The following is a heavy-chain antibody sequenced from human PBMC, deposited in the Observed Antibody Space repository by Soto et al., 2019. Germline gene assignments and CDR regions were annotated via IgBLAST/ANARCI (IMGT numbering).Heavy chain of an antibody. CDR2: IYYSGST. D-gene: IGHD2-21*02. V-gene: IGHV4-59*01. J-gene: IGHJ3*02. CDR1: GGSIISYY. CDR3: ARDDFMGAFDI. Sequence: PSETLSLTCTVSGGSIISYYWSWIRQPPGKGLEWIGYIYYSGSTNYNPSLKSRVTISVDTSKNQFSLKLSSVTAADTAVYYCARDDFMGAFDIWGQGTMVTVSS.